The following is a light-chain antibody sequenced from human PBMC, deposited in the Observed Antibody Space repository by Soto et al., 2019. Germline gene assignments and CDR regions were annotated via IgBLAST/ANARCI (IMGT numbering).Light chain of an antibody. CDR3: LLYYGGQLVV. CDR2: STN. J-gene: IGLJ2*01. CDR1: SGAVTSGNY. V-gene: IGLV7-43*01. Sequence: QAVVTQEPSLTVSPGGTVTLTCATSSGAVTSGNYPNWFQQKPGQAPRALIYSTNHKYSWTPARFSGSLLWGKAALTLSGVQPEYETDYYCLLYYGGQLVVFGGGTKLTLL.